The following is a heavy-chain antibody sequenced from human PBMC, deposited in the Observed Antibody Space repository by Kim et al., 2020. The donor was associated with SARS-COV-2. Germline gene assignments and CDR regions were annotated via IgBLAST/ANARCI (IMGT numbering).Heavy chain of an antibody. CDR2: ISSSGNST. D-gene: IGHD2-2*01. J-gene: IGHJ6*03. Sequence: GGSLRLSCAASEFTFSTYWMYWVRQAPGKGLVWVSRISSSGNSTNYADSVKGRFTISRDNAKNTLYLQMNSLRAEVTAVYYCARASSTSCPCYYMDVWGKGTTVTVSS. V-gene: IGHV3-74*01. CDR3: ARASSTSCPCYYMDV. CDR1: EFTFSTYW.